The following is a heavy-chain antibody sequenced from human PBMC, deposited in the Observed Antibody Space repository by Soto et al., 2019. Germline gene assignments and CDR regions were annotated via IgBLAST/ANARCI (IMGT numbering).Heavy chain of an antibody. V-gene: IGHV3-15*01. Sequence: EMQLVESGGGLVKPGGSLGSSFPAPGLLLVDAWLGWSGRPQGRGLEWVGRIKREADGGTTDYAAPVKGRTTISRDDSKNTLYLQMNSLKTEDTAVYYCTTGLSNGYYNFDYWGQGTPVTVSS. CDR3: TTGLSNGYYNFDY. J-gene: IGHJ4*02. CDR2: IKREADGGTT. CDR1: GLLLVDAW. D-gene: IGHD3-22*01.